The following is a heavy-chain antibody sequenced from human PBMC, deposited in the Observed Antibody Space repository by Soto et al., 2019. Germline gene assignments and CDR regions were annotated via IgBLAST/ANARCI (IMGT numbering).Heavy chain of an antibody. CDR2: INPNSGGT. J-gene: IGHJ6*02. CDR3: ARARITMVRGVTVLNYYGIDV. V-gene: IGHV1-2*02. D-gene: IGHD3-10*01. CDR1: GYTFTGYY. Sequence: ASVKVSCKASGYTFTGYYMHWVRQAPGQGLEWMGWINPNSGGTNYAQKFQGRVTMTRDTSISTAYMELSRLRSDDTAVYYCARARITMVRGVTVLNYYGIDVWGQGTTVTVSS.